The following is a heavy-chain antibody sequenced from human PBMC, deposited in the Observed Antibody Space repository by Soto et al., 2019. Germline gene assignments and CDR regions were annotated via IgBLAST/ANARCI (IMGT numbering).Heavy chain of an antibody. Sequence: QVQLQESGPGLLKPSQTLSLTCTVSGGSVSSDEYFWSWIRQPPGKGLEWLAYIYYSASTYYNPHLKSRLSISVDTSKNQFSLNLTSVTAADTAVYYCARGDSSSWYEIDYWGQGILVTVSS. CDR2: IYYSAST. J-gene: IGHJ4*02. CDR1: GGSVSSDEYF. CDR3: ARGDSSSWYEIDY. D-gene: IGHD6-13*01. V-gene: IGHV4-30-4*01.